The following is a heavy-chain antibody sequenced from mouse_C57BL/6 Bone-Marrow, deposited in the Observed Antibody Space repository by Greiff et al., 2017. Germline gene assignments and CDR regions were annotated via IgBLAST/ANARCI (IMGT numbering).Heavy chain of an antibody. V-gene: IGHV5-6*02. CDR3: AGGSIRYYYAMDY. CDR2: ISSGGSYT. Sequence: DVKLVESGGDLVKPGGSLKLSCAASGFTFSSYCMSWVRQTPDKGLEWVATISSGGSYTNYPDKVKGRVTISGDNAKNTLYLQMSSLKSEDTAMYYCAGGSIRYYYAMDYWGQGTSVTVSS. CDR1: GFTFSSYC. D-gene: IGHD1-1*01. J-gene: IGHJ4*01.